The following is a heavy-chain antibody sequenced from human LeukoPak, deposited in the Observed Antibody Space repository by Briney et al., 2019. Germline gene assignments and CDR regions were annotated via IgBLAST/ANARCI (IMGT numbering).Heavy chain of an antibody. D-gene: IGHD6-6*01. V-gene: IGHV6-1*01. CDR3: TRQRSTSTEYYGLDV. J-gene: IGHJ6*02. CDR1: GDTVSSNTAA. Sequence: PSQTLSLTCAISGDTVSSNTAAWNWIRQSPSRGLEWLGRTYYRSNWTTDYAVSVQNRITIKPDTSTNQFSLQLRSATPEDTAVYYCTRQRSTSTEYYGLDVWGQGTTVTVSS. CDR2: TYYRSNWTT.